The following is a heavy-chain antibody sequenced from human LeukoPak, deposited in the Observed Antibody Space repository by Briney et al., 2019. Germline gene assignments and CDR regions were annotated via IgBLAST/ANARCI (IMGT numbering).Heavy chain of an antibody. Sequence: SETLSLTCTVSGYSISSGYYWGWIRQPPGKGLEWIGYIYYSGSTNYNPSLKSRVTISVDTSKNQFSLKLSSVTAADTAVYYCARANEWEPRYYYYYMDVWGKGTTVTVSS. CDR2: IYYSGST. D-gene: IGHD1-26*01. J-gene: IGHJ6*03. V-gene: IGHV4-61*01. CDR3: ARANEWEPRYYYYYMDV. CDR1: GYSISSGYY.